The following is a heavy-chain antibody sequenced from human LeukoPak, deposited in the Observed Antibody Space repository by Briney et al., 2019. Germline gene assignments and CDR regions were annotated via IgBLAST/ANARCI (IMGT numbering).Heavy chain of an antibody. CDR2: ISGSGGST. V-gene: IGHV3-23*01. D-gene: IGHD2-21*02. J-gene: IGHJ4*02. CDR1: GFTFSSYA. CDR3: ARISYCGGDCSLGGY. Sequence: GGSLRLSCAASGFTFSSYAMSWVRQAPGKGLEWVAAISGSGGSTYYADSVKGRLTVSRDNSKNTLYLQMRNLRAEDTAVYYCARISYCGGDCSLGGYWGQGTLVTVSS.